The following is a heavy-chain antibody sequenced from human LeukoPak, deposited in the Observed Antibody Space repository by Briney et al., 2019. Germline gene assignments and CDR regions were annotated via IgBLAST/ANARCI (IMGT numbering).Heavy chain of an antibody. V-gene: IGHV3-30*18. Sequence: GGSLRLSCAASGFTVSSNYMSWVRQAPGKGLEWVAVISYDGNNKYYADSVKGRFTISRDNPKNTLFLQMNSLRAEDTALYYCAKGRLAAAFTRGEDYWGQGTLVTVSS. CDR2: ISYDGNNK. CDR1: GFTVSSNY. D-gene: IGHD6-13*01. J-gene: IGHJ4*02. CDR3: AKGRLAAAFTRGEDY.